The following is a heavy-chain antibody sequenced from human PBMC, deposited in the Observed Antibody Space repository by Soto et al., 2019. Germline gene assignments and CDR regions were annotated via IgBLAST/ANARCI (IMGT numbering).Heavy chain of an antibody. CDR1: GFTFDDYA. CDR2: ISWSSGSI. D-gene: IGHD1-26*01. Sequence: EVQLVESGGGLVQPGRSLRLSCAASGFTFDDYAMHWVRQAPGKGLEWVSGISWSSGSIGYADSVKGRFTISRDNAKNSLYLQMNSLRAEDTALYYCAKGSGSYRYYFDYWGQGTLVTVSS. V-gene: IGHV3-9*01. J-gene: IGHJ4*02. CDR3: AKGSGSYRYYFDY.